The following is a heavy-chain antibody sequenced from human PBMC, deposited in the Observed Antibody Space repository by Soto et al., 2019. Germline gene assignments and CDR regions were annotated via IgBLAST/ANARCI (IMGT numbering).Heavy chain of an antibody. Sequence: GESLKISCKGSGYRFTNYWIGWVRQMPGKGLEWMGIIYPGDSDTRYSPSFQGQVTISADKSINTAYLQWSSLKASDTAMYYCARDGCSGSNCLNWFDPWGQGTLVTVSS. CDR1: GYRFTNYW. CDR2: IYPGDSDT. D-gene: IGHD2-15*01. CDR3: ARDGCSGSNCLNWFDP. J-gene: IGHJ5*02. V-gene: IGHV5-51*01.